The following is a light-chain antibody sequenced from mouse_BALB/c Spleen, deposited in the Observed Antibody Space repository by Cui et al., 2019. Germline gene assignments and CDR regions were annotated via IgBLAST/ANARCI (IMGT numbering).Light chain of an antibody. Sequence: DIHMTQSPASQSASLGESVTITCLASQTIGTWLAWYQQKPGKSPQLLIYAATGLADGVPSRFSGSGSGTKFSFKISSLQAEDFVSYYCQQLYRTPYTFGGGTKLEIK. J-gene: IGKJ2*01. V-gene: IGKV12-98*01. CDR2: AAT. CDR1: QTIGTW. CDR3: QQLYRTPYT.